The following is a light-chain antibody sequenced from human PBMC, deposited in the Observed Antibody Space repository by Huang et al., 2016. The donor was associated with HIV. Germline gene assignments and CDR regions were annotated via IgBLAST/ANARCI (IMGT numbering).Light chain of an antibody. CDR3: QQYNNWPPWT. Sequence: EIVMTQSPATLSVSPGVRATLSSRASQNIRTNLAWYQQKPGQAPRLLISEASTRATGSPARFSGSGSGTEFTLTISSLQSEDFAIYYCQQYNNWPPWTFGQGTKVEIK. CDR2: EAS. CDR1: QNIRTN. J-gene: IGKJ1*01. V-gene: IGKV3D-15*01.